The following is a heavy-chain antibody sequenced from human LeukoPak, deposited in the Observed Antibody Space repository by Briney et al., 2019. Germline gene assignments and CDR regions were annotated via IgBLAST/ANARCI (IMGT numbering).Heavy chain of an antibody. CDR2: ISYDGSNK. CDR1: GFTFSSYV. Sequence: GGSLRLSCAASGFTFSSYVMHWVRRAPGKGLEWVAVISYDGSNKYYADSVKGRFTISRDNSKNTLYLQMNSLRAEDTALYFCARANWAGIEAPATDYWGQGTLVTVSS. D-gene: IGHD2-15*01. V-gene: IGHV3-30-3*01. CDR3: ARANWAGIEAPATDY. J-gene: IGHJ4*02.